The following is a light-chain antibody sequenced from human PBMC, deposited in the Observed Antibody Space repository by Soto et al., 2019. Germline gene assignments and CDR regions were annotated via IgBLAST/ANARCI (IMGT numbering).Light chain of an antibody. Sequence: EIVMTQSPATLSVSPGERATLSCGASQSVSSNLAWYQQKPGRAPRLLIYGASTRVTGVPARFSGSGSGTEFTLTISSLQSEDFAVYYCQQYNNWPPWAFGQGTKVEIK. CDR1: QSVSSN. CDR2: GAS. J-gene: IGKJ1*01. CDR3: QQYNNWPPWA. V-gene: IGKV3-15*01.